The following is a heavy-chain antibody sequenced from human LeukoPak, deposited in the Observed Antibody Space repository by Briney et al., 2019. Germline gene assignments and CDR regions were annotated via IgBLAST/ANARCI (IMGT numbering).Heavy chain of an antibody. V-gene: IGHV3-43*02. Sequence: PGGSLRLSCAAPGLNFDDYAIHWVRQAPGKGLEWVSLISGDGGSTFYADSVRGRFTISRDNSKNSLYLQMSSLRSEDTAFYFCARESVSSGWYDYWGQGTLVTVSS. CDR1: GLNFDDYA. D-gene: IGHD6-19*01. J-gene: IGHJ4*02. CDR3: ARESVSSGWYDY. CDR2: ISGDGGST.